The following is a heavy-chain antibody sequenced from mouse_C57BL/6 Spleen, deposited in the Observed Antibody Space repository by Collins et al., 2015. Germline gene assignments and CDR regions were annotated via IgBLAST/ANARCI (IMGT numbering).Heavy chain of an antibody. V-gene: IGHV4-1*02. CDR3: ARGNYGSSPYYFDY. D-gene: IGHD1-1*01. CDR2: INPDSSTI. J-gene: IGHJ2*01. Sequence: EVKLLESGGGLVQPGGSLKLSCAASGFDFSRYWMSWVRQAPGKGLEWIGEINPDSSTINYTPSLKDKFIISRDNAKNTLYLQMSKVRSEDTALYYCARGNYGSSPYYFDYWGQGTTLTVSS. CDR1: GFDFSRYW.